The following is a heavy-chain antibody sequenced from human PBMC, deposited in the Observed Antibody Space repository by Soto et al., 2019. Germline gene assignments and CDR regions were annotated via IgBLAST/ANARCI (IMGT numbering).Heavy chain of an antibody. V-gene: IGHV4-30-4*01. CDR2: IYYSGST. Sequence: PSETLSLTCTVSGGSISSGDYYWSWIRQPPGKGLEWIGYIYYSGSTYYNPSLKSRVTISVDTSKNQFSLKLSSVTAADTAVYYCARDRYYDFWSGHYYYYGMDVWGQGTTVTVSS. CDR3: ARDRYYDFWSGHYYYYGMDV. CDR1: GGSISSGDYY. J-gene: IGHJ6*02. D-gene: IGHD3-3*01.